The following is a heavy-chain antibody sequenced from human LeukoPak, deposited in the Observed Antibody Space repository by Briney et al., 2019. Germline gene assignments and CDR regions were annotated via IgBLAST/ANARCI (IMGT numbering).Heavy chain of an antibody. CDR2: VNHSGST. Sequence: SETLSLTCAVYGGSFSGYYWSWIRQPPGKGLEWIGEVNHSGSTNYNPSLKSRVTISVDTSKNQFSLQLNSVTPEDTAVYYCARGGFLEWLPFLMDVWGQGTTVTVSS. D-gene: IGHD3-3*01. CDR1: GGSFSGYY. V-gene: IGHV4-34*01. J-gene: IGHJ6*02. CDR3: ARGGFLEWLPFLMDV.